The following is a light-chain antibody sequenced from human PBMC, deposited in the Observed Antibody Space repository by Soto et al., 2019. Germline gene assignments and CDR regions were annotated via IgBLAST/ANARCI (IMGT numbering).Light chain of an antibody. CDR2: GAS. J-gene: IGKJ2*01. V-gene: IGKV3-11*01. Sequence: EIVLTQSPATLSLSPGERATLSCRASQSVSNYLAWYQQKPGQAPRLLIYGASNRATGIPARFTGSGSGTDFTLTISSLELEDFAVYYCQHRGEWPRTFGQGTKLEIK. CDR3: QHRGEWPRT. CDR1: QSVSNY.